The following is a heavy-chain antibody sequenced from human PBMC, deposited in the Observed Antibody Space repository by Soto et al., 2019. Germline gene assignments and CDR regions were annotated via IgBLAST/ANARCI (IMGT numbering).Heavy chain of an antibody. D-gene: IGHD3-3*01. V-gene: IGHV4-59*01. CDR3: ARRFYNWFDP. Sequence: SETLSLTCTFSGGSISSYYWSWIRQPPGKGLEWIGYIYYSGSTNYNPSLKSRVTISVDTSKNQFSLKLSSVTAADTAVYYCARRFYNWFDPWGQGTLVTVSS. CDR2: IYYSGST. CDR1: GGSISSYY. J-gene: IGHJ5*02.